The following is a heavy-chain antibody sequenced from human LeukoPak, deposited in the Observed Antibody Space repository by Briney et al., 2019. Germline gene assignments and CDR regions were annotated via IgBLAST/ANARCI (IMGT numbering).Heavy chain of an antibody. CDR1: GFAFSNCG. V-gene: IGHV3-30*18. D-gene: IGHD6-19*01. J-gene: IGHJ4*02. Sequence: GGSLRLSCAASGFAFSNCGMHWARQAPGKGLEWVAVITYDGNTKYYLDSVKGRFTISRDNSKNTLYLQISSLRGEDTAVYYCTKDYSSGWYGGIDYWGQGTLVTVSS. CDR2: ITYDGNTK. CDR3: TKDYSSGWYGGIDY.